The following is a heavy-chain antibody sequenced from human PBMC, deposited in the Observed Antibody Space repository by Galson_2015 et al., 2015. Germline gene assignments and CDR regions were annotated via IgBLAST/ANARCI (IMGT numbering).Heavy chain of an antibody. CDR2: IIPIFGIA. D-gene: IGHD2-2*01. Sequence: SVKVSCKASGGTFSSYAISWVRQAPGQGLEWTGGIIPIFGIANYAQKFQGRVTITADKSTSTAYMELSSLRSEDTAVYYCARDLVVVPAATATGTDDWFDPWGQGTLVTVSS. CDR1: GGTFSSYA. CDR3: ARDLVVVPAATATGTDDWFDP. J-gene: IGHJ5*02. V-gene: IGHV1-69*10.